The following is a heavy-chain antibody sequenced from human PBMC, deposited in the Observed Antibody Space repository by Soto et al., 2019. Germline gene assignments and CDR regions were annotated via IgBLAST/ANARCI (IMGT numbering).Heavy chain of an antibody. V-gene: IGHV3-15*07. CDR1: GFTFSGAW. J-gene: IGHJ4*02. Sequence: GGTLRLSCAASGFTFSGAWFNWVRQAPGKGLEWVGRIKSKYDGGATDYAAPVKDRFTISRDDSKNTLYLLMNSLKTEDTGVYFCTTVWDEWEPRINYFDYWGQGT. CDR3: TTVWDEWEPRINYFDY. D-gene: IGHD1-26*01. CDR2: IKSKYDGGAT.